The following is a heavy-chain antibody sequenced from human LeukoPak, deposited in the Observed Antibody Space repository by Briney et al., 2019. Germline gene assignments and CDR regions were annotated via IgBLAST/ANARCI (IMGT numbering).Heavy chain of an antibody. J-gene: IGHJ4*02. V-gene: IGHV1-46*03. CDR2: VYPSAGTS. Sequence: APVKVSCKASGYIFTRYYMPCGRHAPGQGLEWLSVVYPSAGTSDPAQRFRARITLSDNTSTSTAYMELRSLKSEDTAIYFCVREYHAGYFDFWGQGTLVTVSS. CDR3: VREYHAGYFDF. CDR1: GYIFTRYY.